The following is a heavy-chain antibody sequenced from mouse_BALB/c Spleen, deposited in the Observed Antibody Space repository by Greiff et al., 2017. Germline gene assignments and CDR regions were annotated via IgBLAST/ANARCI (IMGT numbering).Heavy chain of an antibody. Sequence: EVQLVESGGGLVKPGGSLKLSCAASGFTFSSYTMSWVRQTPEKRLEWVATISSGGSYTYYPDSVKGRFTISRDNAKNTLYLQMSSLKSEDTAMYYCTREYDYFDYWGQGTTLTVSS. CDR1: GFTFSSYT. CDR3: TREYDYFDY. D-gene: IGHD2-3*01. V-gene: IGHV5-6-4*01. J-gene: IGHJ2*01. CDR2: ISSGGSYT.